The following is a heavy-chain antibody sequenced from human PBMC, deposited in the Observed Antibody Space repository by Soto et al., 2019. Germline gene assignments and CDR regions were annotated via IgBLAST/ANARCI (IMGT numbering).Heavy chain of an antibody. Sequence: EVQLLESGGGLVQPGGYLRLSCAASGFKFYSYAMNWVRQAPGKGLEWVSGIDGSAVGTYYADSVKGRFAISRDNSGNTLYMQMPSLRVEDTAVYYCAKELAWIKDKIDHCGQGTLVTVYS. V-gene: IGHV3-23*01. J-gene: IGHJ4*02. D-gene: IGHD5-12*01. CDR1: GFKFYSYA. CDR3: AKELAWIKDKIDH. CDR2: IDGSAVGT.